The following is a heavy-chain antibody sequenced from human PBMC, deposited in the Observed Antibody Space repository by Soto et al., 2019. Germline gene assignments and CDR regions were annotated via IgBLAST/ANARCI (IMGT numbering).Heavy chain of an antibody. CDR2: IYWNDDK. CDR1: GFSVATTGVG. CDR3: ALIDHTDYLKDPLEY. Sequence: GPTLVNPTATLTLTCTFSGFSVATTGVGVCWVRQPSGKALEFLAVIYWNDDKRYSPSLRHRLTITTDASRNQVVPKMTDMDSVETGTYYCALIDHTDYLKDPLEYWGLGPPVHVSS. J-gene: IGHJ4*02. D-gene: IGHD4-17*01. V-gene: IGHV2-5*01.